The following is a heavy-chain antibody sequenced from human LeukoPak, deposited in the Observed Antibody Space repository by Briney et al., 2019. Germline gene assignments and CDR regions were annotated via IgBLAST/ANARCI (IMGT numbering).Heavy chain of an antibody. V-gene: IGHV3-43*02. Sequence: GGSLRLSCAASGFTFDDYAMHWVRQAPGKGLEWVSLISGDGGSTYYADSVKGRFTISRDNSKNSLYLSMSRLRTEDTALYYYTTSDFAAHFDYWGQGTLVTVSS. CDR1: GFTFDDYA. CDR3: TTSDFAAHFDY. D-gene: IGHD1-1*01. CDR2: ISGDGGST. J-gene: IGHJ4*02.